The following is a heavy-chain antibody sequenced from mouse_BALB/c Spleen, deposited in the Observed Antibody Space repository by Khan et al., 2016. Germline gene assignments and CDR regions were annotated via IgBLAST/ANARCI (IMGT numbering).Heavy chain of an antibody. CDR2: INPSTGYT. V-gene: IGHV1-7*01. D-gene: IGHD1-1*01. CDR3: ATYYGSSYYFDY. CDR1: GYTFTSYW. Sequence: QVQLQQSGAELAKPGASVKMSCKASGYTFTSYWMHWVKQRPGPGLEWIGYINPSTGYTEYNQKFKDKATLTADKSSSTAYMQLSSLTSEDSAVYYCATYYGSSYYFDYWGQGTTLTVSS. J-gene: IGHJ2*01.